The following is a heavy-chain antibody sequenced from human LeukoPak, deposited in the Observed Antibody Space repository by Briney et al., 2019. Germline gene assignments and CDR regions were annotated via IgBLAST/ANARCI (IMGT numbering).Heavy chain of an antibody. V-gene: IGHV4-59*01. Sequence: SETLSLTCTVSGGSISSYYWSWIRQPPGKGLEWIGYIYYSGSTNYNPSLKSRVTISVDTSKNQFSLKLSSVTAADTAVYYCARPKRGVIPYFDYWGQGTLVTVSS. CDR3: ARPKRGVIPYFDY. CDR1: GGSISSYY. D-gene: IGHD3-10*01. J-gene: IGHJ4*02. CDR2: IYYSGST.